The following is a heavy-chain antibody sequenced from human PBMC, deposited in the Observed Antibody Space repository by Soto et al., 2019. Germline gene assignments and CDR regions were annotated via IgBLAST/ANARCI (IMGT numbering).Heavy chain of an antibody. Sequence: PGGSLRLSCGASGLTFRIYSIHWVRQSPGKGLEWVAVMWYDGTNKYYGESVKGRFTISRDNSENTLYLQMNSLRVEDTAVYYCARDATFGTKGGSFDIWGHGTLVTVSS. J-gene: IGHJ3*02. V-gene: IGHV3-33*01. CDR2: MWYDGTNK. D-gene: IGHD3-16*01. CDR3: ARDATFGTKGGSFDI. CDR1: GLTFRIYS.